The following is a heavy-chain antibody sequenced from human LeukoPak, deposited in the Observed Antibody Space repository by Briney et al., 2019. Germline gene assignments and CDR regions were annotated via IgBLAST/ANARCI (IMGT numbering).Heavy chain of an antibody. Sequence: LSLSCTASGFTFSDYYMSWIRQTPGKGLEWLSYISTRDNTMQYADSVKGRFTISRDNANNSLFLQMNNLKAEDSAIYYCARGARWAYYFDYWGQGSLVTVSS. J-gene: IGHJ4*02. CDR1: GFTFSDYY. V-gene: IGHV3-11*01. CDR2: ISTRDNTM. D-gene: IGHD4-23*01. CDR3: ARGARWAYYFDY.